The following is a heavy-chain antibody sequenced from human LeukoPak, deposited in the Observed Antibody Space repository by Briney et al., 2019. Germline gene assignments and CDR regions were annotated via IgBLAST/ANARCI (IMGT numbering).Heavy chain of an antibody. J-gene: IGHJ4*02. CDR3: AKDFWRAGTFMVTGILFDY. D-gene: IGHD2-21*02. CDR2: ISGSGGST. V-gene: IGHV3-23*01. CDR1: GFTFSSYA. Sequence: GGSLRLSCAASGFTFSSYAMSWVRQAPGKGLEWVSGISGSGGSTYYADSVKGRFTISRDNSKNTLYLQMNSLRAEDTAVYYCAKDFWRAGTFMVTGILFDYWGQGTLVTVSS.